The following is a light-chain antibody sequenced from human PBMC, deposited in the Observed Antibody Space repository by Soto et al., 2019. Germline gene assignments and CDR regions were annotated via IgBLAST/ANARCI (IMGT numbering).Light chain of an antibody. CDR1: ALPKQY. V-gene: IGLV3-25*03. CDR3: QSADSSGTYPNWV. J-gene: IGLJ3*02. CDR2: KDS. Sequence: SSELTQPPSVSVSPGQTVRITCSGDALPKQYAYWYQQKPGQAPVLVIYKDSERPSGIPERFSGSSSGTTVTLTISGVQAEDEADYYCQSADSSGTYPNWVFGGGTKVTVL.